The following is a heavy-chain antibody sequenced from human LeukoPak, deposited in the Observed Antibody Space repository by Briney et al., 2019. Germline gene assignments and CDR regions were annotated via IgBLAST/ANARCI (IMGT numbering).Heavy chain of an antibody. V-gene: IGHV4-59*01. Sequence: SETLSLTCTVSGGSISSYYWSCIRQPPGKGLEWIGYIYYSGSTNYKSSLKSRVTISVDTSKNQFSLKLSSVTAADTAVYYCARGFHDSSGYLHYWGQGTLVTVSS. D-gene: IGHD3-22*01. CDR2: IYYSGST. CDR1: GGSISSYY. J-gene: IGHJ4*02. CDR3: ARGFHDSSGYLHY.